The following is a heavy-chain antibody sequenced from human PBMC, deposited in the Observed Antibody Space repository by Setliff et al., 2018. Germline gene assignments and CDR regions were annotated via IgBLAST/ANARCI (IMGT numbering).Heavy chain of an antibody. CDR1: GGSFSGFY. CDR2: INHSGST. J-gene: IGHJ4*02. D-gene: IGHD3-3*01. Sequence: SETLSLTCAVYGGSFSGFYWSWIRQPPGKGLEWIGEINHSGSTNYNPSLKSRVTISVDTSKNQFSLKLSSVTAADTAVYYCALSDHYPFYYDYWGLGTLVTVSS. V-gene: IGHV4-34*01. CDR3: ALSDHYPFYYDY.